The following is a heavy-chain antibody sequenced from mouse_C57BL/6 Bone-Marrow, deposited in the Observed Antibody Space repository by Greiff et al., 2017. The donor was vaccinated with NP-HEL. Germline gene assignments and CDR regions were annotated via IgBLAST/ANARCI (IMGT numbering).Heavy chain of an antibody. CDR1: GYTFTTYP. D-gene: IGHD2-5*01. J-gene: IGHJ4*01. Sequence: QVQLQQPGAELVKPGASVQLSCKASGYTFTTYPIEWLKQSHGQCLEWIGNFHPYNDDTKYNEKFKGKATLTVEKSSSTVYLDLSRLTSDDSAVYYCARLSNFDYAMDYWCQGTSVTVSS. CDR3: ARLSNFDYAMDY. CDR2: FHPYNDDT. V-gene: IGHV1-47*01.